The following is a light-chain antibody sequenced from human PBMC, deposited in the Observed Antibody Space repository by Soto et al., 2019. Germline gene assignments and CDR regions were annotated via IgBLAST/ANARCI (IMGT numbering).Light chain of an antibody. CDR1: QSVGSN. CDR2: DAS. Sequence: EIVLTHSPATLSVSPGERATLSCRASQSVGSNLAWYQQRPDQPPRLLIYDASTRATDIPARFSGGWSGTEFTLTISSLQSEDFAVYYWQQYNNWPYTVGQGTKLQIK. V-gene: IGKV3-15*01. J-gene: IGKJ2*01. CDR3: QQYNNWPYT.